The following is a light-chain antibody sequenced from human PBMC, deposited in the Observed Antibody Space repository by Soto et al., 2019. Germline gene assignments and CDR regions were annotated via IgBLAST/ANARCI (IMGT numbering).Light chain of an antibody. CDR1: QSVSSTY. J-gene: IGKJ4*01. V-gene: IGKV3-20*01. CDR2: GAS. Sequence: EIVLTQSPGTLPLSPGERATLSCRASQSVSSTYLAWYQQKPGQAPRLLIYGASSRATGIPDRFSGSGYGTDFTLTISRLEPEDFAVYYCQHYGSLVLTFGGGNKVEIK. CDR3: QHYGSLVLT.